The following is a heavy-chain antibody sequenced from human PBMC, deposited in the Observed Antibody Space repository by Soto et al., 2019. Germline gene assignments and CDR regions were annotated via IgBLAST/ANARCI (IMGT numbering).Heavy chain of an antibody. J-gene: IGHJ4*02. D-gene: IGHD3-10*01. V-gene: IGHV3-23*01. CDR3: AKNRQFRSYYESAGHYDN. CDR1: GFTFKNYD. Sequence: EVELLESGGGLVQPGGSLRLSCVASGFTFKNYDMRWIRHAPGKGLEWVSGISGSGGVTYYADSVKGRFTISRDNSKNTLYLQMKSLRAEDTAIYYCAKNRQFRSYYESAGHYDNWGQGTLVTVSS. CDR2: ISGSGGVT.